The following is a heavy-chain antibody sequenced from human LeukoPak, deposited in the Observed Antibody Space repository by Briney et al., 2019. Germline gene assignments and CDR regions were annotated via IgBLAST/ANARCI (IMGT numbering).Heavy chain of an antibody. Sequence: SETLSLTCTVSGGSISSSPYYWGWIRQPPGKGLEWIGSISYSGSTYYNPSLKSRVTISVDTSKNQFSLKLSSVTAADTAVYYCARQVKNYYDSSGYENYSDYWGQGTLVTVSS. CDR1: GGSISSSPYY. J-gene: IGHJ4*02. CDR2: ISYSGST. V-gene: IGHV4-39*01. CDR3: ARQVKNYYDSSGYENYSDY. D-gene: IGHD3-22*01.